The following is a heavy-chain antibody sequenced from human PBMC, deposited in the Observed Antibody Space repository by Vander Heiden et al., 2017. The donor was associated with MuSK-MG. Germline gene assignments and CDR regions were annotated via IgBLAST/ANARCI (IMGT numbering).Heavy chain of an antibody. CDR2: IDWDDDK. D-gene: IGHD2-15*01. CDR3: ARTRYCSAASCSLSYYMDV. V-gene: IGHV2-70*04. J-gene: IGHJ6*03. CDR1: GFSLSTSGMR. Sequence: QVTLKESGPALVKPTQTLTLTCTFSGFSLSTSGMRVSWIRQPPGKALEWLARIDWDDDKFYSTSLKTRLTISKDTSKNQVVLTMTNMDPVDTATYYCARTRYCSAASCSLSYYMDVWCKGPTVTVSS.